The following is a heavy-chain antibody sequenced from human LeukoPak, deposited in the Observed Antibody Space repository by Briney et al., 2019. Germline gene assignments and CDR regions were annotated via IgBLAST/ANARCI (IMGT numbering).Heavy chain of an antibody. CDR3: ARDLLTMVRGVTGAIFDY. CDR2: IYHSGST. V-gene: IGHV4-38-2*02. D-gene: IGHD3-10*01. Sequence: SETLSLTCTVSGYSISSGYYWGWIRQPPGKGLERIGSIYHSGSTYYSPSLKSRVTISVDTSKNQFSLKLSSVTAADTAVYYCARDLLTMVRGVTGAIFDYWGQGTLVTVSS. J-gene: IGHJ4*02. CDR1: GYSISSGYY.